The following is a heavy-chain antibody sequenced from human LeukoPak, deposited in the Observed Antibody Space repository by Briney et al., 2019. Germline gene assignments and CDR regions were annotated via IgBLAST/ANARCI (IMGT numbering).Heavy chain of an antibody. CDR2: IYPDDSDT. V-gene: IGHV5-51*01. D-gene: IGHD1-1*01. CDR3: ARRDTTYFDY. Sequence: GEPLKISCKGAAYKFSNYWIAWVRQMPGEDLEWMGIIYPDDSDTRYSPSFQGQVTISADKSISTAYLQWTSLKASDTAIYYCARRDTTYFDYWGQGSLVTVSS. CDR1: AYKFSNYW. J-gene: IGHJ4*02.